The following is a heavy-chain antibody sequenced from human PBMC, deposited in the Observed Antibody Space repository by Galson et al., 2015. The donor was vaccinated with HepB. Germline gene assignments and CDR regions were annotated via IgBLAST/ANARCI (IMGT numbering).Heavy chain of an antibody. J-gene: IGHJ5*02. CDR2: ISSSSSYI. V-gene: IGHV3-21*01. CDR1: GFIFSSYS. D-gene: IGHD4-17*01. Sequence: SLRLSCAASGFIFSSYSMNWVRQAPGKGLEWVSSISSSSSYIYYADSVKGRFTISRDNAKNSLYLQMNSLRAEDTAVYYCARAGDYGDYVDPWGRGTLVTVSS. CDR3: ARAGDYGDYVDP.